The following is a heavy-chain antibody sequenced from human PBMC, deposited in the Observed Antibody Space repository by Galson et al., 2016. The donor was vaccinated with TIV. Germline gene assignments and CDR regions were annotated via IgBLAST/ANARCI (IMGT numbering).Heavy chain of an antibody. D-gene: IGHD4-17*01. V-gene: IGHV5-51*01. CDR3: GVKRDYGVAFDI. CDR2: IYPGDSDT. CDR1: GYSFTRYW. J-gene: IGHJ3*02. Sequence: QSGAEVKKPGESLKISCKGSGYSFTRYWIGWVRQMRGKGLEWMGYIYPGDSDTRYIPSFQGQVTISADKSISTAYLQWSSLKASDTAMYYCGVKRDYGVAFDIWGQGTMVTVSS.